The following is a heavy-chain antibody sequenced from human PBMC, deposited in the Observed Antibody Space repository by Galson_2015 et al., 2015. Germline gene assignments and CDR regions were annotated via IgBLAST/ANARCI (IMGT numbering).Heavy chain of an antibody. CDR1: GGSFSTYA. CDR3: ARASQDCSRPTCPYTY. CDR2: ISPIFGTV. J-gene: IGHJ4*02. D-gene: IGHD2-2*01. Sequence: SVKVSCKASGGSFSTYAINWGRQVPGQGLEWVGGISPIFGTVNYAQKFQGRVTITADKSSTTAYMEMTRLGFEDTAMYFCARASQDCSRPTCPYTYWGQGTLVTVSS. V-gene: IGHV1-69*06.